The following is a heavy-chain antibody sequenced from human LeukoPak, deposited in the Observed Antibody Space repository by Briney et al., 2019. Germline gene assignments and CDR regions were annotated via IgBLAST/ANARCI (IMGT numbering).Heavy chain of an antibody. D-gene: IGHD3-16*02. CDR3: ARDGLYDYVWGSYRLDY. V-gene: IGHV1-2*02. CDR1: GYTFTGYY. Sequence: ASVKVSCKASGYTFTGYYMHWVRQAPGQGLEWMGWINPNSGGTNYAQKFQGRVTMTRDTSISTAYMELSRLRSDDTAVYYCARDGLYDYVWGSYRLDYWGQGTLVTVSS. J-gene: IGHJ4*02. CDR2: INPNSGGT.